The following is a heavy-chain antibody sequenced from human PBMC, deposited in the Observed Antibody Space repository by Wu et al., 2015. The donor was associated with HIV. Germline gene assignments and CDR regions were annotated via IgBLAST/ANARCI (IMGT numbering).Heavy chain of an antibody. CDR2: SDPEDGET. D-gene: IGHD7-27*01. Sequence: HDQLVQSGAEVKKPGASVKVSCKVSGYTLSKLSVHWVRQAPGKGLEWMGGSDPEDGETVYAQKFQGRVTLTEDTSTDTAYMELTSLRSEDTAMYYCTTGILGAFDIWGQGTMVTVSS. V-gene: IGHV1-24*01. J-gene: IGHJ3*02. CDR3: TTGILGAFDI. CDR1: GYTLSKLS.